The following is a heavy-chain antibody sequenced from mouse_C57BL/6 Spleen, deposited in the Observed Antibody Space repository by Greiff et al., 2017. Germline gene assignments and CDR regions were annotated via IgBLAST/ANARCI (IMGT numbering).Heavy chain of an antibody. J-gene: IGHJ2*01. CDR3: ARCPPGSSYFDY. V-gene: IGHV1-7*01. CDR1: GYTFTSYW. Sequence: QVHVKQSGAELAKPGASVKLSCKASGYTFTSYWMHWVKQRPGQGLEWIGYINPSSGYTKYNQKFKDKATLTADKSSSTAYMQLSSLTYEDSAVYYCARCPPGSSYFDYWGQGTTLTVSS. CDR2: INPSSGYT. D-gene: IGHD1-1*01.